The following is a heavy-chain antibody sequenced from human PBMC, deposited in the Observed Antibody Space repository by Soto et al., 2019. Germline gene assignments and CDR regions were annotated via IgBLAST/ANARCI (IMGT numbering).Heavy chain of an antibody. CDR3: ARDQGYYYDRSCSVLAIAN. CDR1: VGTFSSYD. Sequence: QVQLVQSGAEVKKPGSSVKVSCKASVGTFSSYDISWVRQAPGQGLEWMGGIIPIFGTANYAQKFEGRVTITADASTGTANMELSSLRSEDTAVYYCARDQGYYYDRSCSVLAIANWGEGTLVTVSS. CDR2: IIPIFGTA. D-gene: IGHD3-22*01. J-gene: IGHJ4*02. V-gene: IGHV1-69*01.